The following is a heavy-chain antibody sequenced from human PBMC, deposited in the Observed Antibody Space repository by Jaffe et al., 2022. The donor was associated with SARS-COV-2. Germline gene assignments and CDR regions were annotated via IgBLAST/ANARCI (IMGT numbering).Heavy chain of an antibody. CDR1: GFTFSSYA. CDR2: ISSNGGST. Sequence: EVQLVESGGGLVQPGGSLRLSCAASGFTFSSYAMHWVRQAPGKGLEYVSAISSNGGSTYYANSVKGRFTISRDNSKNTLYLQMGSLRAEDMAVYYCAREQQWLTRGFDYWGQGTLVTVSS. V-gene: IGHV3-64*01. CDR3: AREQQWLTRGFDY. D-gene: IGHD6-19*01. J-gene: IGHJ4*02.